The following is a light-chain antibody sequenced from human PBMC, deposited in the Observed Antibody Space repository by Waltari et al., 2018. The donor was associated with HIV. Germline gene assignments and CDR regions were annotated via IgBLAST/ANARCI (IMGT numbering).Light chain of an antibody. CDR2: EVG. J-gene: IGLJ3*02. Sequence: QSALTQPASVSGSPGQSITISCTGTSSDVGSYNLVSWYQQHPGEPPKLMIYEVGKRPSGVSNRFPGSKSGTTAPLTISGLQAEDEADYYCCSYAGITTWVFGGGTRLTVL. CDR3: CSYAGITTWV. V-gene: IGLV2-23*02. CDR1: SSDVGSYNL.